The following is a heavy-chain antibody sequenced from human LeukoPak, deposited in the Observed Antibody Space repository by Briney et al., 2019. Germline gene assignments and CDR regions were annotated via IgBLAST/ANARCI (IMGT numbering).Heavy chain of an antibody. CDR2: ISWNSGSI. D-gene: IGHD3-22*01. V-gene: IGHV3-9*01. Sequence: HPGGSLRLSCAASGFTFDDYAMHWVRQAPGKGLEWVSGISWNSGSIGYADSVKGRFTISRDNAKNSLYLQMNSLRAEDTALYYCAKDIVSYYYDRGLGAFDIWGQGTMVTVSS. CDR3: AKDIVSYYYDRGLGAFDI. J-gene: IGHJ3*02. CDR1: GFTFDDYA.